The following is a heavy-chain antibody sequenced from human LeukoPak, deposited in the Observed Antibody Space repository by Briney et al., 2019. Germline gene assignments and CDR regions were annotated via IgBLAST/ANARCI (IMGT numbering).Heavy chain of an antibody. CDR2: ISASNGNT. J-gene: IGHJ3*02. V-gene: IGHV1-18*01. D-gene: IGHD4-11*01. CDR1: GYTFTRYG. CDR3: ARRSNANDAFDI. Sequence: GASVKVSCKASGYTFTRYGISWVRQAPGQGLQWLGWISASNGNTNYAQKLQGRVTMTTDTSTSTAYMELRSLRSDDTAVYYCARRSNANDAFDIWGQGTMVTVSS.